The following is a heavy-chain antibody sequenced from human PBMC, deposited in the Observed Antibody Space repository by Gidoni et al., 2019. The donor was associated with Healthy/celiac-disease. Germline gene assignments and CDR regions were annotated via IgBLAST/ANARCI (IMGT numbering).Heavy chain of an antibody. J-gene: IGHJ6*03. CDR3: AFGSDFWSAEAPYYYYYMDV. Sequence: QVQLVQSGAEVKKPGASVQVSCKASGYTFTRYGISWVRQAPGQGLEWMGWISAYNGNTNYAQKLQGRVTMTTDTSTSTAYMELRSLRSDDTAVYYCAFGSDFWSAEAPYYYYYMDVWGKGTTVTVSS. D-gene: IGHD3-3*01. V-gene: IGHV1-18*01. CDR2: ISAYNGNT. CDR1: GYTFTRYG.